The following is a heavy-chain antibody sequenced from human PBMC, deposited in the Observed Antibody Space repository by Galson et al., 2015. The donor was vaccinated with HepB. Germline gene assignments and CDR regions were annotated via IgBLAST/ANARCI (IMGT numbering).Heavy chain of an antibody. D-gene: IGHD7-27*01. Sequence: SLRLSCAASGFTVSSNYMNWVRQAPGKGLEWVSLTYGGGTFYADSVKGRFTISIDNSKNTVYLQMNSLRDEDTALYYCARDRDYWGHWGQGTLVTVSS. CDR2: TYGGGT. J-gene: IGHJ4*02. V-gene: IGHV3-53*01. CDR1: GFTVSSNY. CDR3: ARDRDYWGH.